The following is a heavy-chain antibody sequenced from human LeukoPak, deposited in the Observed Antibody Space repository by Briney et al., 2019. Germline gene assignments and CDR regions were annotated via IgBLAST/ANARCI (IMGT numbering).Heavy chain of an antibody. Sequence: SETLSLTCTVSGVSITSYFWSWLRQPPGRGLGWIGYIYHSGSTNSNPSLKSRVSISLDTSKNQFSLKLSSVTAADTAVYYCARGRVPGAWGQGTLVTVSS. CDR3: ARGRVPGA. D-gene: IGHD6-19*01. CDR1: GVSITSYF. J-gene: IGHJ4*02. CDR2: IYHSGST. V-gene: IGHV4-59*01.